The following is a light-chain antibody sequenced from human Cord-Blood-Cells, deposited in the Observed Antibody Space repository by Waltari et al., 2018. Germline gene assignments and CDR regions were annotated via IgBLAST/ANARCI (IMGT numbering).Light chain of an antibody. J-gene: IGKJ2*01. CDR1: QSVSSY. Sequence: EIVLTQPPATPSLSPGERATISCRASQSVSSYLAWYQQKPGQAPRLLIYDASNRATGIPARFSGSGSGTDFTLTISSLEPEDFAVYYCQQRSNWPLYTFGQGTKLEIK. CDR2: DAS. CDR3: QQRSNWPLYT. V-gene: IGKV3-11*01.